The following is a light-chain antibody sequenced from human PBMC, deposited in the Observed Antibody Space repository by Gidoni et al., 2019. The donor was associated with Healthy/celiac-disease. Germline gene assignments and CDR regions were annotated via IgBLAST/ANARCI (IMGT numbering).Light chain of an antibody. CDR1: QSVLYSSNNKNY. V-gene: IGKV4-1*01. CDR2: WAS. Sequence: DIVMTQSPDSLAVSLGERATINCKSSQSVLYSSNNKNYLAWYQQKPGQPPNLLIYWASTRESGVPDRFSGSWSGTDFTLTISSLQAEDVAVYYCQQYYSTPRTFGQGTKLEIK. CDR3: QQYYSTPRT. J-gene: IGKJ2*01.